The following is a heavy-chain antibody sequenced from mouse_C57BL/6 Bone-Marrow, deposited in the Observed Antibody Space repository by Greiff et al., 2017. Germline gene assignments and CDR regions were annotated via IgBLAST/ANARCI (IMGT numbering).Heavy chain of an antibody. CDR1: GFTFSSYA. Sequence: EVQGVESGGGLVKPGGSLKLSCAASGFTFSSYAMSWVRQTPEKRLEWVATISDGGSYTYYPDNVKGRFTISRDNAKNNLYLQMSHLKSEDTAMNYCAREAGKAMDYWGQGTSVTVSS. CDR2: ISDGGSYT. CDR3: AREAGKAMDY. V-gene: IGHV5-4*01. J-gene: IGHJ4*01. D-gene: IGHD4-1*01.